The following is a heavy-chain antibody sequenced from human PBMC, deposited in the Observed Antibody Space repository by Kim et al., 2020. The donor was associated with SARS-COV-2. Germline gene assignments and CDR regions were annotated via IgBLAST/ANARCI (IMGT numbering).Heavy chain of an antibody. CDR3: ARGNPTFTIFGVVIVDYFDY. J-gene: IGHJ4*02. D-gene: IGHD3-3*01. V-gene: IGHV4-34*01. Sequence: RVTISVDTSKNQFSLKLSSVTAADTAVYYCARGNPTFTIFGVVIVDYFDYWGQGTLVTVSS.